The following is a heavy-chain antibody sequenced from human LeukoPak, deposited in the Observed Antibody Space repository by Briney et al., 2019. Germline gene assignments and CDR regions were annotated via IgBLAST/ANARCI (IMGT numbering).Heavy chain of an antibody. Sequence: GGSLRLSCAASGFTFTIYWMSWVRQAPGKGLEWVANIDQDGREKSFVDSVRGRFSISRDNAKNTLYLQMNSLRVEDTAVYYCARGRYLDWLPYFFDYWGREPWSPSPQ. J-gene: IGHJ4*02. CDR2: IDQDGREK. V-gene: IGHV3-7*01. D-gene: IGHD3-9*01. CDR1: GFTFTIYW. CDR3: ARGRYLDWLPYFFDY.